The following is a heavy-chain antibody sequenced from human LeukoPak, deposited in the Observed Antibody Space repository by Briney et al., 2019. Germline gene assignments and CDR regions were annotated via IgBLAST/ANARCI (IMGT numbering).Heavy chain of an antibody. CDR2: IYYIGST. Sequence: PSETLSLTCTVSGGSISSYYWSWIRQPPGKGLEWIGYIYYIGSTYYNPSLKSRVTISVDMSKNQFSLKLSSVTAADTAVYYCARDEADYVWGSYRYHPHGYFDYWGQGTLVTVSS. V-gene: IGHV4-59*01. J-gene: IGHJ4*02. CDR1: GGSISSYY. CDR3: ARDEADYVWGSYRYHPHGYFDY. D-gene: IGHD3-16*02.